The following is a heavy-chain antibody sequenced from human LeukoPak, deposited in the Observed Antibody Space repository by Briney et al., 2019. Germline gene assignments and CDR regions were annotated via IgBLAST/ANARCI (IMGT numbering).Heavy chain of an antibody. D-gene: IGHD3-9*01. Sequence: SETLSLTCTVSGGSISSSSYYWGWIRQPPGKGLEWIGSIYYSGSTYYSPSLKSRVTISVDTSKNQFSLKLSSVTAADTAVYYCARGNYDILTGYLDVWGQGTTVTVSS. CDR3: ARGNYDILTGYLDV. CDR1: GGSISSSSYY. V-gene: IGHV4-39*07. CDR2: IYYSGST. J-gene: IGHJ6*02.